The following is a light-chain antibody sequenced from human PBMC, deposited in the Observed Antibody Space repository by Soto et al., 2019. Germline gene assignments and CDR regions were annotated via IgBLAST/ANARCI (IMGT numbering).Light chain of an antibody. CDR3: QHYNSYSEA. Sequence: DIQMTQSPYTLSGSVGDRVTITCWASQTISSWLAWYQQKPGKAPKLLIYKASTLKSGVPSRFSGSGSGTELTLTISSLQPDDFATYYCQHYNSYSEAFGQWTKVDI. J-gene: IGKJ1*01. CDR2: KAS. CDR1: QTISSW. V-gene: IGKV1-5*03.